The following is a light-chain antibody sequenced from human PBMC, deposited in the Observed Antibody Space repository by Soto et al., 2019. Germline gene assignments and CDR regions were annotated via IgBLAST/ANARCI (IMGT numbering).Light chain of an antibody. CDR1: SFNIGFNY. V-gene: IGLV1-47*02. CDR3: AAWDDSLSGGV. CDR2: SND. J-gene: IGLJ1*01. Sequence: QSVLTQPPSASGTPGQTVTISCSGSSFNIGFNYVYWYQQLPGMAPKLLIHSNDERPSGVPDRFSGSKSCASASLAISGLRSEDEAEYYCAAWDDSLSGGVFGTGTKLTVL.